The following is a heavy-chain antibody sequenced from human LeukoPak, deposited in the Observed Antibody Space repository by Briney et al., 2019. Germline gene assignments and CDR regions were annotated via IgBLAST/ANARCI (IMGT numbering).Heavy chain of an antibody. Sequence: GGSLRLSCAASGFTFSSYGMHWVRQAPGKGLEWVAVISYDGSNKYYADSVKGRFTISRDNSKNTLYLQMNSLRAEDTAVYYCAYMVGSGSNLPFDYWGQGTLVTVSS. V-gene: IGHV3-30*03. CDR3: AYMVGSGSNLPFDY. CDR2: ISYDGSNK. D-gene: IGHD6-25*01. CDR1: GFTFSSYG. J-gene: IGHJ4*02.